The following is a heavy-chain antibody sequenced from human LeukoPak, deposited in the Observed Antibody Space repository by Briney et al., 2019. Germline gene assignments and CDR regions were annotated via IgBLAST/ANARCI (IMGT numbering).Heavy chain of an antibody. J-gene: IGHJ4*01. CDR3: ARDNDKVVDH. V-gene: IGHV1-18*01. D-gene: IGHD1-1*01. CDR2: ITAYNGNR. CDR1: GYTFTNYG. Sequence: ASVKVSCKASGYTFTNYGISWVRQAPGQGLEWMGWITAYNGNRLYAQRFQGRITLTTDTSTSTSYMELRSLEYDDTAIYYCARDNDKVVDHWGQGTLVTVSS.